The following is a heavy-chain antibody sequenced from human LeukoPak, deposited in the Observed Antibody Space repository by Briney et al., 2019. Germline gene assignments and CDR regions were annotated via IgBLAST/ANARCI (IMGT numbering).Heavy chain of an antibody. J-gene: IGHJ4*02. V-gene: IGHV3-30*02. CDR2: IRYDGSNK. D-gene: IGHD5-24*01. Sequence: GGSLRLSCAASRFTFSTYGMHWVRQAPGKGLEWVAFIRYDGSNKHYADSVKGRFTISRDNSKNTLYLQMNSLRAEDTAVYYCAKVDGYNVGYWGQGTLVSVSS. CDR1: RFTFSTYG. CDR3: AKVDGYNVGY.